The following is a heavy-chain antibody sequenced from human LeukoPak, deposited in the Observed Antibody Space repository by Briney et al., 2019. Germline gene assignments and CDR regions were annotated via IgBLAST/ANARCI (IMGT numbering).Heavy chain of an antibody. V-gene: IGHV4-59*08. Sequence: SETLCLSCTVSGGSISNYYWSWIRQPPGMGLEWIGHIYYSGATKYNPSLKSRITISVDTSKNQFSLMLSSVTAADTAVYYCARFGITVVRGGKYYFDYWGQGTLVTVSS. CDR3: ARFGITVVRGGKYYFDY. CDR2: IYYSGAT. CDR1: GGSISNYY. J-gene: IGHJ4*02. D-gene: IGHD3-10*01.